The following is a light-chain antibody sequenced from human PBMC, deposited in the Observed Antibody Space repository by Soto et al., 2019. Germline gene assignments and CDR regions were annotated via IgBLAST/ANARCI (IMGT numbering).Light chain of an antibody. CDR1: QSVSSSY. CDR2: GAS. CDR3: QQYNNWPRT. V-gene: IGKV3-15*01. Sequence: EIVLTQSPGTLSLSPGERAALSCRTSQSVSSSYLAWYQQKPGQAPRLLIYGASTRATGTPARFSGSGSGTEFTLTISSLQSEDFAVYYCQQYNNWPRTFGQGTKVDNK. J-gene: IGKJ1*01.